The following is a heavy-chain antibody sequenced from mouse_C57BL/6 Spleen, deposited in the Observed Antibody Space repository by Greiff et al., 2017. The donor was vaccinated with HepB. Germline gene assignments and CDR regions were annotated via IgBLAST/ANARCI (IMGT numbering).Heavy chain of an antibody. V-gene: IGHV7-3*01. Sequence: EVQLVESGGGLVQPGGSLSLSCAASGFTFTDYYMSWVRQPPGKALEWLGFIRNKANGYTTEYSASVKGRFTISRDNSQSILYLQMNALRAEDSATYYCARYPTTDYFDYWGQGTTLTVSS. CDR1: GFTFTDYY. J-gene: IGHJ2*01. D-gene: IGHD1-1*01. CDR2: IRNKANGYTT. CDR3: ARYPTTDYFDY.